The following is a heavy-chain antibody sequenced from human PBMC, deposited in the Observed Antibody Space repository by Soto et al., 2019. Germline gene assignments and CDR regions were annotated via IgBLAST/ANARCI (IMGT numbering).Heavy chain of an antibody. J-gene: IGHJ4*02. CDR3: TTDAAIV. CDR2: IKSISDGGTT. CDR1: GFTFSNAW. Sequence: EVQLVESGEGLVKPGGSLRLSCAASGFTFSNAWMSWVRQAPGKGLEWVGRIKSISDGGTTDYATPVKGRFTISRDDSKNTLYLQMNSLKTEDTAVYFCTTDAAIVWGQGTLVTVSS. V-gene: IGHV3-15*01. D-gene: IGHD1-26*01.